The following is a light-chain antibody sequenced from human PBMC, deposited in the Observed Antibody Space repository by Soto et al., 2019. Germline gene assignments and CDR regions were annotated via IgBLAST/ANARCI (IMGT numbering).Light chain of an antibody. CDR2: DVS. CDR3: SSYTSSDTLE. CDR1: SSDVGGYNY. V-gene: IGLV2-14*03. J-gene: IGLJ2*01. Sequence: QPVLTQPASVSGSPGQSITISCTGTSSDVGGYNYVSWYQHHPGKAPKLMIYDVSNRPSGVSNRFSGSKSGNTASLTISGLQAEDEADYYCSSYTSSDTLEFGGGTKLTVL.